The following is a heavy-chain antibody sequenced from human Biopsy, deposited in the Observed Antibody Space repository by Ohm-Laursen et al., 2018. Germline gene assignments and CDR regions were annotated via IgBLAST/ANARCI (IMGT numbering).Heavy chain of an antibody. D-gene: IGHD3-10*01. CDR2: IRSKAKSYAP. Sequence: GSLRLSCTASGFTFSASAVHWVRQASGKGLEWVGRIRSKAKSYAPAYAASVTGRFTISRDDSKNTTYLQMNSLKTEDTAGFYCPLEGAGFDNWGQGTLVTVSS. CDR1: GFTFSASA. J-gene: IGHJ4*02. CDR3: PLEGAGFDN. V-gene: IGHV3-73*01.